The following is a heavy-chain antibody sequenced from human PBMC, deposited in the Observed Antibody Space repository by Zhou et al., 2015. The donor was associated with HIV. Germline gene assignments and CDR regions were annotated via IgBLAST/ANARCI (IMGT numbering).Heavy chain of an antibody. V-gene: IGHV1-18*01. CDR2: ISAYNGNT. Sequence: QVQLVQSGAEVKKPGSSVKVSCKASGYTFTSYGISWVRQAPGQGLEWMGWISAYNGNTNYAQKLQGRVTMTTDTSTSTAYMELSSLRSEDTAVYYCARAPNPYSGWYSWFDYWGQGTLVTVSS. J-gene: IGHJ4*02. CDR1: GYTFTSYG. D-gene: IGHD6-19*01. CDR3: ARAPNPYSGWYSWFDY.